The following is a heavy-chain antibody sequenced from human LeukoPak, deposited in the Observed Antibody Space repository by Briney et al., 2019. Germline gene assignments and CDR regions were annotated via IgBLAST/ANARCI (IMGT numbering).Heavy chain of an antibody. V-gene: IGHV3-33*01. CDR2: IWYDGSKT. CDR1: GFTFTNYG. CDR3: ARGDLYCTHGVCYYFDY. D-gene: IGHD2-8*01. J-gene: IGHJ4*02. Sequence: GGSLRLSCTTSGFTFTNYGINWVRQAPGKGLEWVAAIWYDGSKTSYTDSVKGRFTISRDNAKNSLYLQMNSLRAEDTAVYYCARGDLYCTHGVCYYFDYWGQGTLVTVSS.